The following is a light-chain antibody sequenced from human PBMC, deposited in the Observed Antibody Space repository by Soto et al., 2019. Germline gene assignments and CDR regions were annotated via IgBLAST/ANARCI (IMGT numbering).Light chain of an antibody. CDR1: SSDVGGYNY. Sequence: QSALTQPASVSVSPGQSITISCTGTSSDVGGYNYVSWYPQHPGKAPKLMIYDVSNRPSGVSNRFSGSKSGNTASRTISGLQAEDEGDYYCRSYTSSSTLVVFGVGTQLTVL. J-gene: IGLJ2*01. CDR3: RSYTSSSTLVV. V-gene: IGLV2-14*01. CDR2: DVS.